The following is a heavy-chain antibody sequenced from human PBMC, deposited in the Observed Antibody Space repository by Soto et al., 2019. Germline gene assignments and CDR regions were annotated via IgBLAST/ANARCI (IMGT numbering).Heavy chain of an antibody. CDR3: ARLYSRSWYSHYYISYGMDV. CDR2: IYYSGST. D-gene: IGHD6-13*01. Sequence: SETLSLTCTVSGGSISSSSYYWGWIRQPPGKGLEWIGSIYYSGSTYYNPSLKSRVTISVDTSKNQFSLKLSSVTAADTALYYCARLYSRSWYSHYYISYGMDVWGQGTTVRVYS. J-gene: IGHJ6*01. CDR1: GGSISSSSYY. V-gene: IGHV4-39*01.